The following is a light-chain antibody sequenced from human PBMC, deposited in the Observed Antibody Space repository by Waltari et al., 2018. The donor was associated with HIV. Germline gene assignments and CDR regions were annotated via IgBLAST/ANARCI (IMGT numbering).Light chain of an antibody. V-gene: IGLV2-14*03. CDR3: SSYTTSSTPYV. Sequence: QSTLTQPASVSGSPGQSVTISCTGISSDIDVYKYFSWYQQHPGKAPKLLIYDVSNRPSGLSLPFSGSKSANPASLTISGLQAEDEADYYGSSYTTSSTPYVFGTGTKVTV. CDR2: DVS. J-gene: IGLJ1*01. CDR1: SSDIDVYKY.